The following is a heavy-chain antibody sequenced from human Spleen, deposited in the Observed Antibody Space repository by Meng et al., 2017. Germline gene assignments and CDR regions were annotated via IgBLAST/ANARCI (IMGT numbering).Heavy chain of an antibody. D-gene: IGHD1-7*01. Sequence: GESLKISCKGSGYSFSSYVLSWVRQAPGKGLEWVSGISGTGDTYYADSVKGRFTISRDNSKNTLFLQMHSLRADDTAIYYCAKEREAVGTEGIDYWGQGTLVNGAS. J-gene: IGHJ4*02. CDR2: ISGTGDT. V-gene: IGHV3-23*01. CDR1: GYSFSSYV. CDR3: AKEREAVGTEGIDY.